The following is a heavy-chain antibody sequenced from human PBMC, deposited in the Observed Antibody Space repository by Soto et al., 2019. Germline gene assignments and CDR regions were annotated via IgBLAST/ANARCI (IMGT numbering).Heavy chain of an antibody. CDR3: VRNTYKAGDFHL. CDR2: MTPNSGKT. D-gene: IGHD1-20*01. J-gene: IGHJ4*02. CDR1: GYTFTNYD. V-gene: IGHV1-8*01. Sequence: QVQLVQSGAEMKKPGASVKVSCKASGYTFTNYDINWVRQAPGQGLEWLGWMTPNSGKTGYAQKFQGRVTLTRDTSISTAYMELSSLTSEDTAVYYCVRNTYKAGDFHLWGQGTLVTVSS.